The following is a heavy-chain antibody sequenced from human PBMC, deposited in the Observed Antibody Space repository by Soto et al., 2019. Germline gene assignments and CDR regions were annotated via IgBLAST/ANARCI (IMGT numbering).Heavy chain of an antibody. J-gene: IGHJ5*02. V-gene: IGHV1-46*01. CDR3: ARDRGSFEP. Sequence: ASVKVSCKASGYTFTSYYMHWVRQAPGQGLEWMGIINPTGGSASYAQRFQGRVSMTRDTSTSTVYMELSSLTSEDTAVYYCARDRGSFEPWGQGTLVTVS. CDR2: INPTGGSA. CDR1: GYTFTSYY.